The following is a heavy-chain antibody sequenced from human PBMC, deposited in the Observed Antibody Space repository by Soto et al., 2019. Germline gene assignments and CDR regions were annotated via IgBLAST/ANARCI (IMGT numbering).Heavy chain of an antibody. CDR3: AKRGVVVVAASPYYYYYMDV. CDR1: GFTFSSYA. CDR2: ISGSGGST. Sequence: GGSLRLSCAASGFTFSSYAMSWVRQAPGKGLEWVSAISGSGGSTYYADSVKGRFTISRDNSKNTLYLQMNSLRAEDTAVYYCAKRGVVVVAASPYYYYYMDVWGKGTTVTVSS. V-gene: IGHV3-23*01. J-gene: IGHJ6*03. D-gene: IGHD2-15*01.